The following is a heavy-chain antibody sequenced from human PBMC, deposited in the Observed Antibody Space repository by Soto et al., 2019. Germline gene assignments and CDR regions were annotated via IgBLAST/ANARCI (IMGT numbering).Heavy chain of an antibody. V-gene: IGHV4-34*01. CDR1: GGSFIGYY. D-gene: IGHD3-16*02. J-gene: IGHJ5*02. Sequence: QVRLQQWGAGLLKPSETLSLTCAVYGGSFIGYYWSWIRQPPGKGLEWIGEINPTGSTNYNPSLKRRVTILIATSKNQSSPRLSSVSAADTALYYCARANGLRLGELSWGGPNWFDPWGQGTLVTVSS. CDR2: INPTGST. CDR3: ARANGLRLGELSWGGPNWFDP.